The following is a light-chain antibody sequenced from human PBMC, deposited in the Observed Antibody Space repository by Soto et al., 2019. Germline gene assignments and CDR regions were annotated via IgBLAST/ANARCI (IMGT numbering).Light chain of an antibody. CDR1: QSVRSN. V-gene: IGKV3-20*01. J-gene: IGKJ1*01. CDR2: GAS. Sequence: TQSVGALSVPLGETATVSRMASQSVRSNLAWYQQKPGQAPRLLIYGASSRATGIPDRFSGSGSGTVFTLTINILEPDDFAVYYCHQYGNSPQTFGQGTKLDIK. CDR3: HQYGNSPQT.